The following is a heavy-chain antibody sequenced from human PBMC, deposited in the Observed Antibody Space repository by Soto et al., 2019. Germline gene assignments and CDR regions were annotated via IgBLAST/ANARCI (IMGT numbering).Heavy chain of an antibody. V-gene: IGHV5-51*01. CDR3: ARGVAGPTMTYDAFDI. Sequence: GESLKISCKGSGYSFTSYWIGWVRQMPGKGLEWMGIIYPGDSDTRYSPSFQGQVTISADKSISTAYLQWSSLKASDTAMYYCARGVAGPTMTYDAFDIWGQGTMVTVSS. J-gene: IGHJ3*02. CDR1: GYSFTSYW. CDR2: IYPGDSDT. D-gene: IGHD6-19*01.